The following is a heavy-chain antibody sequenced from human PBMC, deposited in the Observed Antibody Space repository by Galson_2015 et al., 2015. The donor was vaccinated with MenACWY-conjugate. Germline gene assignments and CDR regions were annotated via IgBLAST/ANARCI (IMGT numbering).Heavy chain of an antibody. V-gene: IGHV3-53*01. J-gene: IGHJ5*02. CDR3: AREWGDSSGHPSS. Sequence: SLRLSCSASGFSVSSDDMSWVRQAPGKGLEGVSIIYKDGKTFYADSVQDRFIISRDNSKNKLFLQMNSLTADDTDVYYCAREWGDSSGHPSSWGQGTLVTVSS. CDR2: IYKDGKT. D-gene: IGHD3-22*01. CDR1: GFSVSSDD.